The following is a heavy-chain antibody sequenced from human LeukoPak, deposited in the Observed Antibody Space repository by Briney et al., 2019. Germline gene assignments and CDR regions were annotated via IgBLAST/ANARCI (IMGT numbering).Heavy chain of an antibody. Sequence: SETLSLTCTVSGGSISSGGYYWSWIRQPPGKGLEWIGYIYHSGSTYYNPSLKSRVTISVDRSKNQFSLKLSSVTAADTAVYYCARAIPIWFGELFSDYFDYWGQGTLVTVSS. CDR2: IYHSGST. V-gene: IGHV4-30-2*01. D-gene: IGHD3-10*01. CDR1: GGSISSGGYY. J-gene: IGHJ4*02. CDR3: ARAIPIWFGELFSDYFDY.